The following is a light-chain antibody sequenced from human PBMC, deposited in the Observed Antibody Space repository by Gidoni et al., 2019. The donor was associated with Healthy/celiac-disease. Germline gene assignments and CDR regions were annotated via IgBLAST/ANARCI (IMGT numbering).Light chain of an antibody. CDR2: DNN. CDR3: GTWNSSLSAVV. J-gene: IGLJ2*01. V-gene: IGLV1-51*01. CDR1: SSNIGNNY. Sequence: QSVLPQPPSVSAAPGQKVTISCAGSSSNIGNNYVSWYQQLPGTAPKLLIYDNNKRPSGIPDRFSGSKSGTSATLGITGLQTEDEADYYCGTWNSSLSAVVFGGGTKLTVL.